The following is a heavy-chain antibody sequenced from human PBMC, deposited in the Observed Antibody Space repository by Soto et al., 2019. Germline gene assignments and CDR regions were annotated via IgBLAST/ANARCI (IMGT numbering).Heavy chain of an antibody. CDR1: GGSISSGGYY. V-gene: IGHV4-31*03. Sequence: PSETLSLTCTVSGGSISSGGYYWSWIRQHPGKGLEWIGYIYYSGSTYYNPSLKSRVTISVDTSKNQFSLKLSSVTAADTAVYYCARDKSYGSDKRWRYFDYWGQGTLVTVSS. CDR2: IYYSGST. D-gene: IGHD3-10*01. CDR3: ARDKSYGSDKRWRYFDY. J-gene: IGHJ4*02.